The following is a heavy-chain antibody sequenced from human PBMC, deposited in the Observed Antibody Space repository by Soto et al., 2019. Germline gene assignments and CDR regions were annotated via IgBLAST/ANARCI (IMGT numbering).Heavy chain of an antibody. CDR3: ARADIVVVRTYYYYMDV. CDR2: IYYSGST. V-gene: IGHV4-31*03. CDR1: GGSISSGGYY. J-gene: IGHJ6*03. D-gene: IGHD2-2*01. Sequence: SETLCLTCTVSGGSISSGGYYWSWIRQHPGKGLEWIGYIYYSGSTYYNPSLKSRVTISVDTSKSEFCLRLSSVTAADTAAYYCARADIVVVRTYYYYMDVWGKGTTVTVSS.